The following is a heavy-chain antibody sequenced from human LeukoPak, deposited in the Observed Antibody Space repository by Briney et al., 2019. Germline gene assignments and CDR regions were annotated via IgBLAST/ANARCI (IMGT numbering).Heavy chain of an antibody. J-gene: IGHJ4*02. CDR2: IYYSGNT. Sequence: PSETLSLTCTVSGGSISSYYWSWIRQPPGKGLEWIGYIYYSGNTNYNPSLKSRVTISVDTSKNQLSLKVSSVTAADTAVYYCARYRSGGGSYDYWGQGTLVTVSS. CDR1: GGSISSYY. V-gene: IGHV4-59*08. D-gene: IGHD6-19*01. CDR3: ARYRSGGGSYDY.